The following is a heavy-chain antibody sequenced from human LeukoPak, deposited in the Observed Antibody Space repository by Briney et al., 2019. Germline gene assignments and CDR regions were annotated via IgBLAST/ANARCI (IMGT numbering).Heavy chain of an antibody. CDR3: ARAARGRYFDWLRPLDY. V-gene: IGHV4-30-4*01. CDR2: IYYSGST. D-gene: IGHD3-9*01. J-gene: IGHJ4*02. CDR1: GGSISSGDYY. Sequence: PSETLSLTCTVSGGSISSGDYYWSWIRQPPGKGLEWIGYIYYSGSTYYNPSLKSRVTISVDTSKNQFSLKLSSVTAADTAVYYCARAARGRYFDWLRPLDYWGQGTLVTVSS.